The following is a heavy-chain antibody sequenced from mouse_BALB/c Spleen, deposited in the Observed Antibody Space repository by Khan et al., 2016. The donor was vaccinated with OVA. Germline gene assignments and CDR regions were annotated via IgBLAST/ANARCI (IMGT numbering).Heavy chain of an antibody. CDR2: ISYSGNT. Sequence: EVQLQESGPGLVKPSQSLSLTCTVTGYSITSDYAWNWIRQFPGNKLEWMGYISYSGNTEYNPSLKSRISVTRDTSKNQFFLQLNSVTTEDTATYYCARMSGGDFDFWGQGTTLTVSS. V-gene: IGHV3-2*02. D-gene: IGHD4-1*01. J-gene: IGHJ2*01. CDR3: ARMSGGDFDF. CDR1: GYSITSDYA.